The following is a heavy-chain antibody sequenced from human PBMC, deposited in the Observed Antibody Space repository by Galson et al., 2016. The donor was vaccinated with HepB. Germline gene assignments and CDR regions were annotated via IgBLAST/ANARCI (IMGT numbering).Heavy chain of an antibody. CDR2: IKSKTDGGTT. D-gene: IGHD2-15*01. J-gene: IGHJ3*02. CDR1: GFTLSNAW. V-gene: IGHV3-15*01. Sequence: SLRLSCAASGFTLSNAWMSWVRQAPGKGLEWVGRIKSKTDGGTTDYAAPVKGRFTISRDDSKNTLYPQMNSLKTEDTAVYYCTTRYCSGGSCYSRFRARHAIDIWGQGTMVTVSS. CDR3: TTRYCSGGSCYSRFRARHAIDI.